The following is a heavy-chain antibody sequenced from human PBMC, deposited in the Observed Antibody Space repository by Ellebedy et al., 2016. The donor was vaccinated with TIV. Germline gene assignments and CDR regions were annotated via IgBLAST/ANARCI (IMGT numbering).Heavy chain of an antibody. Sequence: MPSETLSLTCSVSGGSITSYYWSWIRQPPGKGLEWIGYVFYSGTINYSPSLMSRATISLDTSKHSFSLKLNSVTAADTAVYYCAAFRAGYSGSDWAGDYWGQGTLVSVSS. CDR3: AAFRAGYSGSDWAGDY. V-gene: IGHV4-59*01. J-gene: IGHJ4*02. CDR1: GGSITSYY. CDR2: VFYSGTI. D-gene: IGHD5-12*01.